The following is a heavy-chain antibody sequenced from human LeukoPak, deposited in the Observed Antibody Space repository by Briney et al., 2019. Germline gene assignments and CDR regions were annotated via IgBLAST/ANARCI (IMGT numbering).Heavy chain of an antibody. D-gene: IGHD1-1*01. CDR1: GYTFISHD. CDR3: GRRDNWNAASYYYMDV. V-gene: IGHV1-8*01. Sequence: ASVKVSCKASGYTFISHDIVWVRQASGQGLEWMGWMNPNSGNRGLSQKFQGRVTMTRNTSTSTAYMELSSLRSEDTAVYYCGRRDNWNAASYYYMDVWGKGTTVIVSS. J-gene: IGHJ6*03. CDR2: MNPNSGNR.